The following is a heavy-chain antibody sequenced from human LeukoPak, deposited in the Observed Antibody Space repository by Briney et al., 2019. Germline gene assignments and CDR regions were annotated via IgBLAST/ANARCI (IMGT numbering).Heavy chain of an antibody. Sequence: GGSLRLSCAASGFTFSSYAMSWVRQAPGKGLEWVSAISGSGGSTYYADSVKGRFTISRDNSKNTLYLQMNSLRTEDTALYYCAKAPYRVSIAATTFLDYWGQGTLVTVSS. CDR1: GFTFSSYA. CDR2: ISGSGGST. CDR3: AKAPYRVSIAATTFLDY. J-gene: IGHJ4*02. V-gene: IGHV3-23*01. D-gene: IGHD6-13*01.